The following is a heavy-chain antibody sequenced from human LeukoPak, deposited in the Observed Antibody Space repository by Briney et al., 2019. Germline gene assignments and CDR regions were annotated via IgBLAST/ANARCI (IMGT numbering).Heavy chain of an antibody. V-gene: IGHV3-53*01. CDR2: IYSDNT. CDR3: AKDQHHVLRFLEWLMSH. CDR1: GFTVSSNS. J-gene: IGHJ4*02. D-gene: IGHD3-3*01. Sequence: GGSLRLSCTVSGFTVSSNSMSWVRQAPGKGLEWVSFIYSDNTHYADSVKGRFTISRDNSKNTLYLQMNSLRAEDTAVYYCAKDQHHVLRFLEWLMSHWSQGTLVTVSS.